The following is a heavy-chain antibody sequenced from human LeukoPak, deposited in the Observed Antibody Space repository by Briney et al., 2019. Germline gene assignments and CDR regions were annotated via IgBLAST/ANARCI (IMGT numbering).Heavy chain of an antibody. CDR1: GGSISSYY. J-gene: IGHJ2*01. V-gene: IGHV4-59*01. D-gene: IGHD4-11*01. CDR2: IYYSGST. Sequence: SETLSLTCTVSGGSISSYYWSWIRQPPGKGLEWIGYIYYSGSTNYNPSLKSRVTISVDTSKNQFSLKLSSVTAADTAVYYCARDGLHHWYSDLWGRGTLVTVSS. CDR3: ARDGLHHWYSDL.